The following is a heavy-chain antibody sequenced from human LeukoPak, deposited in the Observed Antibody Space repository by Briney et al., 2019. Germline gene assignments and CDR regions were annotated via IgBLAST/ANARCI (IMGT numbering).Heavy chain of an antibody. CDR1: GFTFSNYA. D-gene: IGHD3-3*01. V-gene: IGHV3-48*01. CDR3: ARTYDFGRGPPGDAFDN. CDR2: IDARSGIT. J-gene: IGHJ3*02. Sequence: QPGGSLRLSCAASGFTFSNYAMSWVRQAPGKGPEWVSYIDARSGITYYADSVQGRFTISRDNAKESVFLQMNGLRVDDTAVYYCARTYDFGRGPPGDAFDNWGQGTPVIVSS.